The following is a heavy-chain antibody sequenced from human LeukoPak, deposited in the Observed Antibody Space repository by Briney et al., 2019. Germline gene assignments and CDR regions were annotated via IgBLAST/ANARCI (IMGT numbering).Heavy chain of an antibody. CDR2: FNHSGGT. J-gene: IGHJ4*02. D-gene: IGHD3-10*01. V-gene: IGHV4-34*01. CDR1: GGSFSGYS. CDR3: VRGVDYYGV. Sequence: PSETLSLTCAVYGGSFSGYSWNWIRQPPVKGLEWIGEFNHSGGTNYNPSLKSRVTISVDTSKKQFSLKLSSVTAADTAVYYCVRGVDYYGVWGQGTLVTVSS.